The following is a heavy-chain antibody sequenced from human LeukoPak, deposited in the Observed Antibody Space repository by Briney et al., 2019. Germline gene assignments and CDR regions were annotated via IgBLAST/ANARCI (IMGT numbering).Heavy chain of an antibody. CDR2: IYYSGST. J-gene: IGHJ4*02. CDR3: ARWYNDYGDFFDY. Sequence: SETLSLTCTVSGGSISSYYWSWIRQPPGKGLEWIGYIYYSGSTNYNPSLKSRVTISVDTSKNQFSLKLSSVTAADTAVYYCARWYNDYGDFFDYWGQGTLVTVSS. V-gene: IGHV4-59*01. D-gene: IGHD4-17*01. CDR1: GGSISSYY.